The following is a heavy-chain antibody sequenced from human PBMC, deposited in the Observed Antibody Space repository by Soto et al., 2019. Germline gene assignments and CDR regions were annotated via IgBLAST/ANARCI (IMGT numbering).Heavy chain of an antibody. V-gene: IGHV1-69*13. D-gene: IGHD2-2*01. J-gene: IGHJ6*02. Sequence: SVKVSCKASGGTFSSYAISWVRQAPGQGLGWMGGIIPIFGTANYAQKFQVRVTITADESTSTAYMELSSLRSDDTAVYYCARHVPAAGYYYGMDVWGQGTTVTVSS. CDR2: IIPIFGTA. CDR1: GGTFSSYA. CDR3: ARHVPAAGYYYGMDV.